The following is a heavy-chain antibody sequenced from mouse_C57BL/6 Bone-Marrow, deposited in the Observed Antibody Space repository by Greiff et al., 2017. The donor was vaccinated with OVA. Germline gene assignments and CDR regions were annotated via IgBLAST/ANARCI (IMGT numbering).Heavy chain of an antibody. V-gene: IGHV1-85*01. CDR1: GYTFTSYD. CDR3: ARGGWLLRAWFAY. J-gene: IGHJ3*01. CDR2: IYPRDGST. Sequence: QVQLKESGPELVKPGASVKLSCKASGYTFTSYDINWVKQRPGQGLEWIGWIYPRDGSTKYNEKFKGKATLTVDTSSSTAYMELHSLTSEDSAVYVCARGGWLLRAWFAYWGQGTLVTVSA. D-gene: IGHD2-3*01.